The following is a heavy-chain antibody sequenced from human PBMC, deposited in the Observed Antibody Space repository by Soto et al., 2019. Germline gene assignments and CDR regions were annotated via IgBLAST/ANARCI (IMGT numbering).Heavy chain of an antibody. Sequence: QVQLVQSGAEVKKPGSSVKVSCKASGGTFRSYVTSWVRQAPGQGLEWLGGIIPMYGTTYYAQTFQGRVTXXAXXSTSTAFMELSSLRSEDTAVYYCARIGPLDWIDDYWGQGTLVTVSS. D-gene: IGHD1-1*01. CDR3: ARIGPLDWIDDY. CDR2: IIPMYGTT. J-gene: IGHJ4*02. CDR1: GGTFRSYV. V-gene: IGHV1-69*12.